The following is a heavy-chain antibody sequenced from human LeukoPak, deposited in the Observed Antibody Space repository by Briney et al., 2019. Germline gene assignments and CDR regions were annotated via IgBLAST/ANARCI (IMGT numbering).Heavy chain of an antibody. CDR3: ARDKTRGLGYSYSKSGNYFDY. D-gene: IGHD5-18*01. J-gene: IGHJ4*02. CDR2: ISSSGSTI. Sequence: GGSLRLSCAASGFTFSSYEMNWVRQAPGKGLEWVSYISSSGSTIYYADSVKGRFTISRDNAKNSLYLQMNSLRAEDTAVYSCARDKTRGLGYSYSKSGNYFDYWGQGTLVTVPS. V-gene: IGHV3-48*03. CDR1: GFTFSSYE.